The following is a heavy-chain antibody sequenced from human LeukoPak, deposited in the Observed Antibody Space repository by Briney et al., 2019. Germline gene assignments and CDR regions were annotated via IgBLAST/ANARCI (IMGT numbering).Heavy chain of an antibody. J-gene: IGHJ6*02. CDR3: ARFWDIVVVPAAIHNCYYYGMDV. D-gene: IGHD2-2*02. V-gene: IGHV1-8*01. CDR1: GYTFTSYD. CDR2: MNPNSGNT. Sequence: ASVKVSCKASGYTFTSYDINWVRQATGQGLEWMGWMNPNSGNTGYAQKFQGRVTMTRNTSISTAYMELSSLRSDDTAVYYCARFWDIVVVPAAIHNCYYYGMDVWGQGTTVTVPS.